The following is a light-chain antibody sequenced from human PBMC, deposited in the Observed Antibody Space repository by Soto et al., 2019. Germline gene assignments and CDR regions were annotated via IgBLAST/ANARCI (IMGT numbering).Light chain of an antibody. V-gene: IGKV3-15*01. CDR3: LQYHHWPLT. CDR1: QSVSSS. Sequence: EIVMTQSPATLSVSPGERATLSCRASQSVSSSLAWYQQKPGQAPRLLIYGASTGDTGIPARFSGSGSGTDFSLTISSLQSEDFAIYYCLQYHHWPLTFGGGTKVEIK. CDR2: GAS. J-gene: IGKJ4*01.